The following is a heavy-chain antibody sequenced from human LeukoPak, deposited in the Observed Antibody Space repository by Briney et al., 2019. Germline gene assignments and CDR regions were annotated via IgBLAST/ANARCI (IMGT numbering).Heavy chain of an antibody. J-gene: IGHJ1*01. Sequence: QPGGSLRLSCAASGFTFSSYAMSWVRQAPGKGLEWVSAISGSGESTYYADSVKGRFTFSRDNYKNTLYLQMNSLRAEDTAVYYCTGSYYYEYFQHWGQGTLVTVSS. V-gene: IGHV3-23*01. CDR3: TGSYYYEYFQH. CDR1: GFTFSSYA. CDR2: ISGSGEST. D-gene: IGHD3-22*01.